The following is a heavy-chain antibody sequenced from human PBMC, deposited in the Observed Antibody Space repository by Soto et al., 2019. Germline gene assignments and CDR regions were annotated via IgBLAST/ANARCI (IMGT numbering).Heavy chain of an antibody. Sequence: QVQLVQSGAEVKKPGASVKVSCKASGYTITSYYMHWVRQAPGQGLEWMGIINPSGGSTSYAQKFQGRVTMTRDTSTSTVYMELSSLRSEDTAVYYCAREGSSYAFLYWGQGTLVTVSS. J-gene: IGHJ4*02. CDR1: GYTITSYY. CDR2: INPSGGST. CDR3: AREGSSYAFLY. V-gene: IGHV1-46*01. D-gene: IGHD2-2*01.